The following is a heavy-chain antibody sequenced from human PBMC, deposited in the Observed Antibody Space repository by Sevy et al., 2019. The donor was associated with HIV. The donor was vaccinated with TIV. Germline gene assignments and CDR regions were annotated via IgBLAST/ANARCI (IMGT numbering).Heavy chain of an antibody. CDR2: TYYRSKWYN. CDR3: ARATLRFFRNSFYYYYGMDV. D-gene: IGHD3-3*01. V-gene: IGHV6-1*01. J-gene: IGHJ6*02. CDR1: GDSVSSNSAA. Sequence: KQPQTLSLTCAISGDSVSSNSAAWNWIRQSPSRGLEWLGRTYYRSKWYNDYAVSVKSRITINPDTSKNQFSLQLNSVTPEDTAVYYCARATLRFFRNSFYYYYGMDVWGQGTTVTVSS.